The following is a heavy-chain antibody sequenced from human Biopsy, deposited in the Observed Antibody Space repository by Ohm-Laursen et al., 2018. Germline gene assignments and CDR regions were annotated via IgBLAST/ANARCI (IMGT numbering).Heavy chain of an antibody. V-gene: IGHV4-59*11. D-gene: IGHD4-23*01. CDR1: GGSFTGHY. J-gene: IGHJ1*01. CDR3: ARGSNEYGGLYFPH. CDR2: ISYTGYT. Sequence: SETLSLTCTVSGGSFTGHYWSWIRQPPGKGLEWIGHISYTGYTSYNASLKSRVTISLDTSRKHFSLRLTSLAAADTAVYYCARGSNEYGGLYFPHWGQGTLVTASS.